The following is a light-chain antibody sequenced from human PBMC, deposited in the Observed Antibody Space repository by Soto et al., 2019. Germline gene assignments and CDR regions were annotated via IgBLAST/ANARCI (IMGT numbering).Light chain of an antibody. V-gene: IGKV1-39*01. CDR2: ATS. CDR1: QSIRSW. Sequence: DIQMTQSPSILSASVGDRVTITCRASQSIRSWLAWYQQKPGKAPKLLIYATSTLQSGVPSRFSGSGSGTDFTLTISSLQPEDFATYYCQQGYITPWTFGQGTKVDIK. J-gene: IGKJ1*01. CDR3: QQGYITPWT.